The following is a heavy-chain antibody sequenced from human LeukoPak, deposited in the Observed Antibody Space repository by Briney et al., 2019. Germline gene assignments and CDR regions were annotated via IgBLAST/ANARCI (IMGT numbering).Heavy chain of an antibody. J-gene: IGHJ5*02. D-gene: IGHD4-23*01. V-gene: IGHV1-69*01. CDR2: IIPIFGTA. Sequence: GWSVNVSCKASGGTFSSYAISWVRQAPGQGLEWMGGIIPIFGTAKYAQKFQGRVTITADESTSTAYMELSSLRSEDTAVYYCARGITVVPGDWFDPWGQGTLATVSS. CDR3: ARGITVVPGDWFDP. CDR1: GGTFSSYA.